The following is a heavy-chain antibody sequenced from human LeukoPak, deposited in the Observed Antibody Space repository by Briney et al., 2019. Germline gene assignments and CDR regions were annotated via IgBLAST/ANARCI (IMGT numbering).Heavy chain of an antibody. D-gene: IGHD2-2*01. CDR1: GYTFTSYG. CDR2: ISAYNGNT. J-gene: IGHJ4*02. V-gene: IGHV1-18*01. Sequence: ASVKVSCKASGYTFTSYGISWVRQAPGQGLEWMGWISAYNGNTNYAQKLQGRVTMTTDTSTSTAYMELRSLSSDDTAVYYCARAPLIDIVVVPAEDYWGQGTLVTVSS. CDR3: ARAPLIDIVVVPAEDY.